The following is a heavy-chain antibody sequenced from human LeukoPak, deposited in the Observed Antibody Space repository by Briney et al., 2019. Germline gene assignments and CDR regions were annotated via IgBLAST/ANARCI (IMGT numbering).Heavy chain of an antibody. CDR2: IIPIFGTA. D-gene: IGHD5-24*01. V-gene: IGHV1-69*06. J-gene: IGHJ3*02. Sequence: ASVKVSCKASGGTFSSYAISWVRQAPGQGLEWMGGIIPIFGTANYAQKFQGRVTITADKSTSTAYMELSSLRSEDTAVYYCAREEMATNHAFDIWGQGTMVTVSS. CDR3: AREEMATNHAFDI. CDR1: GGTFSSYA.